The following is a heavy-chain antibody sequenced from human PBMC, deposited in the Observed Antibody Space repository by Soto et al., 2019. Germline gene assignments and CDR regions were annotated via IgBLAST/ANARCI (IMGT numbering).Heavy chain of an antibody. CDR1: GGTFSSYA. V-gene: IGHV1-69*13. CDR3: ARATMVRGTYYYYYGMDV. Sequence: GASVKVSCKASGGTFSSYAISWVRQAPGQGLEWMGGIIPIFGTANYAQKFQGRVTITADESTSTAYMELSSLRSEDTAVYYCARATMVRGTYYYYYGMDVWGQGTTVTVSS. D-gene: IGHD3-10*01. J-gene: IGHJ6*02. CDR2: IIPIFGTA.